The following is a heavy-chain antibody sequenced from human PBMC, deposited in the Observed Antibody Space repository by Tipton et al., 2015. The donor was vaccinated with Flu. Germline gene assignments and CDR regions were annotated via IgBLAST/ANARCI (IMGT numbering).Heavy chain of an antibody. CDR2: ISSSGSTI. J-gene: IGHJ6*02. V-gene: IGHV3-11*01. Sequence: SLRLSCAASGFTFSDYYMSWIRQAPGKGLEWVSYISSSGSTIYYADSVKGRFTISRDNAKNSLYLQMNSLRAEDTAVYYCARAIAAPIPAFYGMDDWGQGTTVTVSS. CDR3: ARAIAAPIPAFYGMDD. CDR1: GFTFSDYY. D-gene: IGHD6-6*01.